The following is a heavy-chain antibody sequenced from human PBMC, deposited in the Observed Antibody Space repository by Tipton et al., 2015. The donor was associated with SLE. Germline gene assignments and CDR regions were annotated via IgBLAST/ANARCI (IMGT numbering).Heavy chain of an antibody. V-gene: IGHV4-31*03. J-gene: IGHJ2*01. CDR1: GGSISSADYY. CDR3: ARVPRTFYYDYSGHFDY. Sequence: TLSLTCTVSGGSISSADYYWSWIRQHPGKGLEWIGYIYYTMSAYYNPSLKSRVIISLDTSKNHFSLKLSSVTAADTAVYYCARVPRTFYYDYSGHFDYWGRGTLVTVSS. D-gene: IGHD3-22*01. CDR2: IYYTMSA.